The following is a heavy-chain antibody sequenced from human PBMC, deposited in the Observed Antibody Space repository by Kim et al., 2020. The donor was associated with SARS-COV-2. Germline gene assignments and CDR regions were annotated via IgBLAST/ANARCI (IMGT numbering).Heavy chain of an antibody. J-gene: IGHJ4*02. Sequence: GGSLRLSCAASGFTFSSYGMHWVRQAPGKGLEWVAIISYDGSNKYYADSVKGRFTISRDNSKNTLYLQMKSLRPEDTAVYYCAKVAGVAVAGTMGGRSFDYWGQGTLVTVSS. CDR2: ISYDGSNK. V-gene: IGHV3-30*18. CDR3: AKVAGVAVAGTMGGRSFDY. D-gene: IGHD6-19*01. CDR1: GFTFSSYG.